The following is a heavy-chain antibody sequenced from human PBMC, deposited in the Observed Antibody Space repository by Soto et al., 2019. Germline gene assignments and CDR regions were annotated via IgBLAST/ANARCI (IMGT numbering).Heavy chain of an antibody. CDR3: ATGHSYMDV. CDR2: TYYSGST. V-gene: IGHV4-59*08. CDR1: GGSINHFY. J-gene: IGHJ6*03. Sequence: PSETLSLTCSVSGGSINHFYLTWVRQPPGKSLEWIGYTYYSGSTNYNPSLKSRVTISVDTSKNHISLRVNSVTAADTAVYYCATGHSYMDVWGKGTTVTVSS.